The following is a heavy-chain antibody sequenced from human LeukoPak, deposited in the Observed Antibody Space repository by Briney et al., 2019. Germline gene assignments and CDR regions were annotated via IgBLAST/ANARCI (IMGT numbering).Heavy chain of an antibody. D-gene: IGHD1-1*01. V-gene: IGHV4-4*07. CDR3: ARDSIRVQSGTTP. CDR2: IYNSGRT. Sequence: SETLSLTCTVSGDSISSNYWSWIRQPAGKGLEWIGRIYNSGRTNYNPSLKSRVTMSLDTSKNQFSLKLRSVTAADTAVYYCARDSIRVQSGTTPWGQGILVTVSS. J-gene: IGHJ5*02. CDR1: GDSISSNY.